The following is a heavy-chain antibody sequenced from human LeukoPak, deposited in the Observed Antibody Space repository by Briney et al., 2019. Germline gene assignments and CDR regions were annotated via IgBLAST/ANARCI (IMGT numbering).Heavy chain of an antibody. J-gene: IGHJ4*02. D-gene: IGHD3-10*01. V-gene: IGHV3-48*03. CDR1: GFTFSSYE. CDR3: ARGANRRPRYYYGSGSYYNGNDY. Sequence: GGSLRLSCAASGFTFSSYEMNWVRQAPGKGLEWVSYISSSGSTIYYADSVKGRFTISRDNAKNSLYLQMNSLRAEDTAVYYCARGANRRPRYYYGSGSYYNGNDYWGQGTLVTVSS. CDR2: ISSSGSTI.